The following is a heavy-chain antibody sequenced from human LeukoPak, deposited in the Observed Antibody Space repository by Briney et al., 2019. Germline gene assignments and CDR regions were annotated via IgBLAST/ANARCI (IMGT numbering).Heavy chain of an antibody. CDR3: ASLPPPHYYDSSGYYSSRYYGMDV. D-gene: IGHD3-22*01. J-gene: IGHJ6*02. CDR1: GYTFTGYY. Sequence: ASVKVSCKASGYTFTGYYMHWVRQAPGQGLEWMGYINPNTGGTNYAQKFQGRVTMTRDTSISTAYMELSRLRSDDTAVYYCASLPPPHYYDSSGYYSSRYYGMDVWGQGTTVTVSS. CDR2: INPNTGGT. V-gene: IGHV1-2*02.